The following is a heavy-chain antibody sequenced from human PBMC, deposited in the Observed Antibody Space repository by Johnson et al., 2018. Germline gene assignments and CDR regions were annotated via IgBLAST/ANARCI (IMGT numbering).Heavy chain of an antibody. CDR2: ISDSGGSA. J-gene: IGHJ6*02. Sequence: VQLVESGGGLVQXGGSLGLSCAASGFTFSSYAMSWVRQAPGTGLEWVSGISDSGGSAYFADSVTGRFPIPRDNSKNTLFLKMTTLRDEDSAVYYGATEPSGYSSGWLSSPYYYYDLDVWAKGPRSPSP. CDR1: GFTFSSYA. CDR3: ATEPSGYSSGWLSSPYYYYDLDV. V-gene: IGHV3-23*04. D-gene: IGHD6-19*01.